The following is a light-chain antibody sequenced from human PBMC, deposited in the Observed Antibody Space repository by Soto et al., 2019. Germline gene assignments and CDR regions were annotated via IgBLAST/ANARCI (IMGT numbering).Light chain of an antibody. CDR2: GAS. J-gene: IGKJ2*01. CDR3: QQYGGSPLYT. V-gene: IGKV3-20*01. CDR1: QRVSSSY. Sequence: EIVVTQSPGTLSLSPGERATLSCRASQRVSSSYLAWYQQKPGQAPRLLIYGASSRATGIPDRFSGSGSGTEFTLTISSVEPEDFAVYYCQQYGGSPLYTFGQGTKLEIK.